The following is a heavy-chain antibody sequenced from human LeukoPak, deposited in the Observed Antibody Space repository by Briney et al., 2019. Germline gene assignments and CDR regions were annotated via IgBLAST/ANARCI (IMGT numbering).Heavy chain of an antibody. CDR1: GFTFSTYG. V-gene: IGHV3-30*02. Sequence: QPGGSLRLSCAASGFTFSTYGMHWVRQAPGKGLEWVAFIRYDGSNKYYADSVKGRFTISRDNSKNTLFLQMNSLRPEDTAVYYCAKGDYSNYYYMDVWGKGTTVTVSS. CDR3: AKGDYSNYYYMDV. CDR2: IRYDGSNK. D-gene: IGHD4-11*01. J-gene: IGHJ6*03.